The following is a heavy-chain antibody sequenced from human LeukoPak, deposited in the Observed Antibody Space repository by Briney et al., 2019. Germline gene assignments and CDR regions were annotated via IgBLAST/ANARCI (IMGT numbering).Heavy chain of an antibody. D-gene: IGHD4/OR15-4a*01. Sequence: ASVKESCKASGYTFTGYYMHWVRKAPGQGLEWMGWINPNSGGTNYAQKFQGRVTMTRDTSISTAYMELSRLRSDDTAVYYCARDAPRFPNYGYFDLWGRGTLVTVSS. V-gene: IGHV1-2*02. J-gene: IGHJ2*01. CDR2: INPNSGGT. CDR3: ARDAPRFPNYGYFDL. CDR1: GYTFTGYY.